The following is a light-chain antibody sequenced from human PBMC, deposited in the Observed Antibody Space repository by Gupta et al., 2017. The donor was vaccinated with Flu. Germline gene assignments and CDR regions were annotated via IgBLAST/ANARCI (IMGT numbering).Light chain of an antibody. V-gene: IGKV1-5*03. Sequence: DIQMPQSPSTQSAYVGDRVSITCRASEGISDWFVWYQVKPGKAPKLLIFKASKLGSGVRSRFSGSGSGTEFTLTISSLQPDAYATYYCQQHKSYSRVTFGPGTRVDLK. J-gene: IGKJ3*01. CDR3: QQHKSYSRVT. CDR1: EGISDW. CDR2: KAS.